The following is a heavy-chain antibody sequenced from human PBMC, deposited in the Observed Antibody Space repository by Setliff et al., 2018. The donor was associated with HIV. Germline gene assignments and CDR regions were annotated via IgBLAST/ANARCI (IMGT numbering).Heavy chain of an antibody. CDR1: GNTFSSYG. J-gene: IGHJ1*01. CDR3: AGGWSENTVMVQVEYFRH. D-gene: IGHD5-18*01. V-gene: IGHV1-69*10. CDR2: TTPLLGTT. Sequence: SVKVSCKASGNTFSSYGITWVRQAPGQGLEWMGGTTPLLGTTNYAQKFQGRATITADISTTTASMELRSLRSEDTAVYYCAGGWSENTVMVQVEYFRHWGQGTLVTVSS.